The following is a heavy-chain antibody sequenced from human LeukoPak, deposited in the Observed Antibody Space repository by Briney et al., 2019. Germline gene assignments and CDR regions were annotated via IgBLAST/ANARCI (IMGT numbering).Heavy chain of an antibody. CDR3: ARDRPSSGCFDY. CDR1: GFTFSSYA. V-gene: IGHV3-30-3*01. Sequence: GGSLRLSCAASGFTFSSYAMHWVRQAPGKGLEWVAVISYDGSNKYYADSVKGRFTISRDNSKNTLYLQMNSLRAEDTAVYYCARDRPSSGCFDYWGQGTLVTVSS. J-gene: IGHJ4*02. CDR2: ISYDGSNK.